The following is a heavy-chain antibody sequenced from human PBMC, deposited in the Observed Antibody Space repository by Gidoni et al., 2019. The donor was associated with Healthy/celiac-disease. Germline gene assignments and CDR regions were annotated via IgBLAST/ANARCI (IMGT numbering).Heavy chain of an antibody. CDR2: SRSKANSYAT. D-gene: IGHD3-22*01. CDR3: VDVYYDSSGYYSDYYYGMDV. V-gene: IGHV3-73*01. J-gene: IGHJ6*02. Sequence: EVQLVESGGGLVQLGGPLNLSCPSPGFTFCSSALHWVRQASGQGLEWVGRSRSKANSYATAYAASVKGRFTISRDDSKNTAYLQMNSLKTEDKAVYYCVDVYYDSSGYYSDYYYGMDVWGQGTTVTVSS. CDR1: GFTFCSSA.